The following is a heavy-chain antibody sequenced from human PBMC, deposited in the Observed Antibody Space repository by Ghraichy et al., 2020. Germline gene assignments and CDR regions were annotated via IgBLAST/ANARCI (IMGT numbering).Heavy chain of an antibody. D-gene: IGHD3-22*01. J-gene: IGHJ4*02. V-gene: IGHV3-7*01. CDR1: GFTFSSYW. CDR3: ARDPVDYYDSSGAYDY. CDR2: IKQDGSEK. Sequence: SCAASGFTFSSYWMSWVRQAPGKGLEWVANIKQDGSEKYYVDSVKGRFTISRDNAKNSLYLQMNSLRAEDTAVYYCARDPVDYYDSSGAYDYWGQGILVTVSS.